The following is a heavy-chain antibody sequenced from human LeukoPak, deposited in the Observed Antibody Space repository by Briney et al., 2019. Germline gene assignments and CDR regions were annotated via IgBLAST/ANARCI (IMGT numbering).Heavy chain of an antibody. Sequence: GGALRLSCAASGFTFSSYAMSWVRQAPGKGLEWVSAIRDSGSSSHYADSVKGRFTTSRDNSKNTLFLQMNSLRAEDTAIYYCAKYGPQDSGSSHFDYWGQGALVTVSS. CDR1: GFTFSSYA. CDR3: AKYGPQDSGSSHFDY. J-gene: IGHJ4*02. CDR2: IRDSGSSS. V-gene: IGHV3-23*01. D-gene: IGHD1-26*01.